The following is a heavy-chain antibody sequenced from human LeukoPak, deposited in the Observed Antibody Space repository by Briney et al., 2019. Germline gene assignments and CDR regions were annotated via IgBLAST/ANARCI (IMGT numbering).Heavy chain of an antibody. CDR2: ISSSSSYI. CDR1: GFTFSSRS. J-gene: IGHJ4*02. CDR3: ARIDSSSDYSDY. Sequence: GGSLRLSCAASGFTFSSRSMNWVRQAPGKGLEWVSSISSSSSYIYYADSVMGRFTIYRDNAKNSLYLQMNSLRAEDTAVYYCARIDSSSDYSDYWGQGTLVTVAS. D-gene: IGHD6-6*01. V-gene: IGHV3-21*01.